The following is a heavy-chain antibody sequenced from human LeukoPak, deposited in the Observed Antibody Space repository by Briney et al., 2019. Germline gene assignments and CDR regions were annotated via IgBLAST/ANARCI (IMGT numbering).Heavy chain of an antibody. D-gene: IGHD4-17*01. CDR2: IWYDGSNK. J-gene: IGHJ4*02. Sequence: PGRSLRLSCAASGFTFSSYGMHWVRQAPGTGLEWVAVIWYDGSNKYYADYVKGRFTISRDNCKITLYLQLSSLRADDTAVYYCARDALYPSVTTNGGLGYGGQGTLVSVSS. CDR3: ARDALYPSVTTNGGLGY. CDR1: GFTFSSYG. V-gene: IGHV3-33*01.